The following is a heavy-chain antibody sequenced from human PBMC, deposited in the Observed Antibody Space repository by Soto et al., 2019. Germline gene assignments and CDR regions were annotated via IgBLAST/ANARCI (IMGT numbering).Heavy chain of an antibody. V-gene: IGHV3-23*01. Sequence: EVHLLESGGGLVQPGGSLRLSCAASGFSFSTFAMNWVRQAPGKGLEWVSGISATGGLTYYADSVKGRFTISRDNSKNVLYLKINSVSPDDTALYYCAREIGAPRGWFDSWGQGTLVTVSS. CDR1: GFSFSTFA. J-gene: IGHJ5*01. D-gene: IGHD1-26*01. CDR2: ISATGGLT. CDR3: AREIGAPRGWFDS.